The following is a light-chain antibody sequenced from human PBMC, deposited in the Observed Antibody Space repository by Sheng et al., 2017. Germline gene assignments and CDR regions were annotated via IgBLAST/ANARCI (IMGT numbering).Light chain of an antibody. CDR3: QKYNSAPWT. CDR1: QRINSW. V-gene: IGKV1-5*03. Sequence: DIQMTQSPSTLSASVGDRVTITCRASQRINSWLAWYQQKPGKAPKLLIYKASSLESGVPSRFSGSGSGAEFTLTISSLQPDDFATYYCQKYNSAPWTFGQGTKVEIK. CDR2: KAS. J-gene: IGKJ1*01.